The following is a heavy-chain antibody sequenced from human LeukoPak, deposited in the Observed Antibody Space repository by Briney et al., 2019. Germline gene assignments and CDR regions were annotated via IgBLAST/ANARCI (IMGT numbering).Heavy chain of an antibody. CDR1: GYTFTSYD. CDR3: AREESYYAFDI. J-gene: IGHJ3*02. Sequence: ASVKVSCKASGYTFTSYDINWVRQATGQGLEWMGWISAYNGNTNYAQKLQGRVTMTTDTSTSTAYMELRSLRSDDTAVYYCAREESYYAFDIWGQGTMVTVSS. V-gene: IGHV1-18*01. D-gene: IGHD3-10*01. CDR2: ISAYNGNT.